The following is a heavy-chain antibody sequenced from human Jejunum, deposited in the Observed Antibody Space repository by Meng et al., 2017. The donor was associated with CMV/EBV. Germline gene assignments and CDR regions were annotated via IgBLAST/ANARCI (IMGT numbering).Heavy chain of an antibody. Sequence: SCEGSGFTFSKHWMTGVRQAPGKGLEWVANIKEDGSEKYYVDAVKGRFTSSRDNVENSLFLQMNSLRADDTAVYYCARDRNLTFWGQGTLVTVSS. CDR3: ARDRNLTF. V-gene: IGHV3-7*01. CDR1: GFTFSKHW. J-gene: IGHJ4*02. CDR2: IKEDGSEK. D-gene: IGHD3-9*01.